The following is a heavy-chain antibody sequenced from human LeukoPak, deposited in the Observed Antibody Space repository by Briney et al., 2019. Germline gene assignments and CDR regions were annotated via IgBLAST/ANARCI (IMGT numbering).Heavy chain of an antibody. V-gene: IGHV1-46*01. CDR1: GYTFSSYY. CDR3: ARACCPDIQGGGDY. D-gene: IGHD5-12*01. Sequence: VASVKVSCKTSGYTFSSYYIEWVRQAPGQGLEWVGIINPRDRNVSYLQRFQGRVTMTRDTSSSTVYMELSRLTSEDTAVYYCARACCPDIQGGGDYWGQGTLVTVSS. CDR2: INPRDRNV. J-gene: IGHJ4*02.